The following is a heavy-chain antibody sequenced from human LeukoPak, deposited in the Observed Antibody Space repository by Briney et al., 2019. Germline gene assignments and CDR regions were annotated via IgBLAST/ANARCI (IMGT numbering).Heavy chain of an antibody. CDR3: ARRLFDY. J-gene: IGHJ4*02. V-gene: IGHV4-59*08. CDR2: IYYSGST. CDR1: GGSISGYY. Sequence: SETLSLTCTVSGGSISGYYWSWIRQPPGKGLEWIGYIYYSGSTDYNPSLKSRLTISVDTSKNQFSLKLNSVTAADTAVYYCARRLFDYWGQGTLVTASS.